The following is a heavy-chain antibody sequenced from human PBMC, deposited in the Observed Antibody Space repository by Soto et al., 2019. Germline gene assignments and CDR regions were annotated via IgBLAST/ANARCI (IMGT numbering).Heavy chain of an antibody. D-gene: IGHD5-18*01. V-gene: IGHV3-15*07. Sequence: SVSTAWMNWVRQAPGKGLEWVGRIKSKTDGGTTDYAAPVKGRFTISRDDSKNTLYLQMNSLKTEDTAVYYCTTILTSGTAMARYYYYGMDVWGQGTTVTVSS. CDR1: SVSTAW. CDR3: TTILTSGTAMARYYYYGMDV. J-gene: IGHJ6*02. CDR2: IKSKTDGGTT.